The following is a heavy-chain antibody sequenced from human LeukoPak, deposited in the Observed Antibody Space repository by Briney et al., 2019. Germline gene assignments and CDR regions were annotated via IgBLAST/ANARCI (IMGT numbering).Heavy chain of an antibody. CDR1: GFTFSSYE. CDR3: ARGYVDIVATIPKDYFDY. Sequence: GGSLRLSCAASGFTFSSYEMNWVGQAPGKGLEWVSYISSSGSTIYYADSVKGRFTISRDNAKNSLYLQRNSLRAEDTAVYYCARGYVDIVATIPKDYFDYWGQGTLLTVSS. D-gene: IGHD5-12*01. CDR2: ISSSGSTI. J-gene: IGHJ4*02. V-gene: IGHV3-48*03.